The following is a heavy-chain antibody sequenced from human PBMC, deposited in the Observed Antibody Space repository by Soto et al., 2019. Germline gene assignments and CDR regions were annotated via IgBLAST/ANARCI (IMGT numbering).Heavy chain of an antibody. CDR1: GASIGSYY. J-gene: IGHJ4*02. D-gene: IGHD1-26*01. V-gene: IGHV4-59*01. Sequence: QVQLQESGPRLVNPSETLSLTCTVSGASIGSYYWSWIRQPPGKGLEWIGYIYYSGSTNYNPSLKSRVTISVDTSKYQFSLELSSVTAADTAKYYCVRTESGTYVDHFDYWGQGTLVTVSS. CDR2: IYYSGST. CDR3: VRTESGTYVDHFDY.